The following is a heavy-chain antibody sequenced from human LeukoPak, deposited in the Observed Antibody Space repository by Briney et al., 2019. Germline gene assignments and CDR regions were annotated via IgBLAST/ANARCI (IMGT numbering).Heavy chain of an antibody. V-gene: IGHV4-59*08. CDR1: GGSISSYY. CDR3: ARQVNWFDP. Sequence: PSETLSLTCTVSGGSISSYYWSWIRQPPGKGLEWIGYIYYGWSTNYNPSLKSRVTISVHTSKNQYSLKLNSVTAADTAVYYCARQVNWFDPWGQGTLVTVSS. J-gene: IGHJ5*02. CDR2: IYYGWST.